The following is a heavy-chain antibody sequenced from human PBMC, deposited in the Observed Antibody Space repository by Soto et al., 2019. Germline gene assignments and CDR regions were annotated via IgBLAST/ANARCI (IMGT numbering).Heavy chain of an antibody. Sequence: QAQLVQSGVEVKKPGASVKVSCKASGYTFTSYGINWVRQAPGQGLEWLGWISPYNDDTKYAQKLRGRVAMTTDTSSRTAYMALRSLSSDDTAVYSCARGGYYDSSGSRNYHYYGMDVWGLGTTVTVSS. D-gene: IGHD3-22*01. CDR3: ARGGYYDSSGSRNYHYYGMDV. CDR1: GYTFTSYG. V-gene: IGHV1-18*01. CDR2: ISPYNDDT. J-gene: IGHJ6*02.